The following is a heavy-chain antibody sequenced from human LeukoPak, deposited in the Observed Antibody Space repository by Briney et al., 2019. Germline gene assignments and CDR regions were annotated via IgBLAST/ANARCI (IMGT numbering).Heavy chain of an antibody. CDR2: LWYDGINK. Sequence: PGGSLRLSCAASGFTFSSYGMHRGRQAPGTGLEWGAILWYDGINKYYADAVKGRFPISRDNSKNTLYLQMNSLRAEDTALYYCARDLGSAGYSSSSGWFDPWGQGTLVTVSP. D-gene: IGHD6-6*01. J-gene: IGHJ5*02. V-gene: IGHV3-33*01. CDR3: ARDLGSAGYSSSSGWFDP. CDR1: GFTFSSYG.